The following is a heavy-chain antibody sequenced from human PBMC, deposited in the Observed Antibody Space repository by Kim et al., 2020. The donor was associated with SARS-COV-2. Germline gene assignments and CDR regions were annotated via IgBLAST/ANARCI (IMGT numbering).Heavy chain of an antibody. D-gene: IGHD1-26*01. J-gene: IGHJ4*02. V-gene: IGHV3-74*01. Sequence: GGSLRLSCAASGFTFSSYWMHWVRQAPGKGLVWVSRINSDGITTSYADSVKGRFTISRDNAKSTLYLQMNSLRAEDTAVYYCVSRRYTGTYYYFDYWGQGTLVTVSS. CDR3: VSRRYTGTYYYFDY. CDR1: GFTFSSYW. CDR2: INSDGITT.